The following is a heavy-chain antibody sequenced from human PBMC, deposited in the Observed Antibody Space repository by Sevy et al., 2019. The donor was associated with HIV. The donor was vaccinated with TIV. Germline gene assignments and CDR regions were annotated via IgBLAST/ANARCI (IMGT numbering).Heavy chain of an antibody. J-gene: IGHJ4*02. CDR1: GFTFSNYG. Sequence: GGSLRLSCAASGFTFSNYGMHWVRQAPGKGLEWVALIWYDGSNKYYADSVKGRFTISRDSSKNTLYLQMNSLRAEDTAVYYCVRAADYYGSSGGNSDYWGQGTMVTVSS. D-gene: IGHD3-22*01. CDR3: VRAADYYGSSGGNSDY. V-gene: IGHV3-33*01. CDR2: IWYDGSNK.